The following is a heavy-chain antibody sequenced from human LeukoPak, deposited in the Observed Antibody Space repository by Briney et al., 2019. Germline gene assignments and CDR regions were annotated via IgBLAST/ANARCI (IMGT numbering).Heavy chain of an antibody. CDR1: GYTFTSYY. D-gene: IGHD3-10*02. Sequence: ASVKVSCKASGYTFTSYYIHWVRQAPGQGLEGMGIINPSGGSTSHPQKFQDRVTMTRDTSTSTVYMELSSLKSDDTAIYYCARGVFGELEKLMFQHWGQGTLVTVSS. J-gene: IGHJ1*01. CDR2: INPSGGST. V-gene: IGHV1-46*01. CDR3: ARGVFGELEKLMFQH.